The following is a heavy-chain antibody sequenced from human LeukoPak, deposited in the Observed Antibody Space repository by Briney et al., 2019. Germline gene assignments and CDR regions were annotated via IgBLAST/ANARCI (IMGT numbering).Heavy chain of an antibody. CDR3: ARGNSNYYDSSGYVYWYFDL. D-gene: IGHD3-22*01. J-gene: IGHJ2*01. CDR2: IYHSGST. CDR1: GYSISSGYY. V-gene: IGHV4-38-2*02. Sequence: SETLSFTCTVSGYSISSGYYWGWIRQPPGKGLEWIGSIYHSGSTYYNPSLKSRVTISVDTSKNQFSLKLSSVTAADTAVYYCARGNSNYYDSSGYVYWYFDLWGRGTLVTVSS.